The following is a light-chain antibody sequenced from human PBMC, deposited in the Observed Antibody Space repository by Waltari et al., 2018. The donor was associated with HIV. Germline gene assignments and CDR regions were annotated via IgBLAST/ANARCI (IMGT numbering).Light chain of an antibody. CDR2: GAS. V-gene: IGKV3-15*01. Sequence: ILMTQSPATVSVSPGERVTLSCMASHSIFNNVAWYQQRRGQAPRLVIYGASTRVTGVPDRFSGSGSGTEFTLTISSVQSEDFALYFCQQYNDWLALTFGGGTKVEV. CDR3: QQYNDWLALT. CDR1: HSIFNN. J-gene: IGKJ4*01.